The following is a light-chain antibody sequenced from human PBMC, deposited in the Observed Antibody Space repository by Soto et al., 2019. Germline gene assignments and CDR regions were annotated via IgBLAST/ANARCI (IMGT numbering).Light chain of an antibody. V-gene: IGLV3-21*02. CDR3: SSYGGRYNYV. CDR1: NIGSKS. J-gene: IGLJ1*01. Sequence: SYELTQPPSVSVAPGQTARITCGGNNIGSKSVHWYQQRPGQAPVLVLYADDDRPSGIPERFSGSNSGNTATLTISRVEAGDEADYYCSSYGGRYNYVFGTGTKLTVL. CDR2: ADD.